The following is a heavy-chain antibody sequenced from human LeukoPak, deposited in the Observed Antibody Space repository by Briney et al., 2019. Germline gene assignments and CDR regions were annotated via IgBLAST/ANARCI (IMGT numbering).Heavy chain of an antibody. J-gene: IGHJ5*02. CDR2: VHRSGSV. CDR3: AGGAQYFDSTDYPEDILTT. Sequence: SETLSLTCAVSGGSFSGYSWSWLRQPPGGGLEWIGQVHRSGSVNYNPPLRNRFTMSLDTSKVHFSLTLTSLTAAETAVYYCAGGAQYFDSTDYPEDILTTWGQGSLVIVSS. D-gene: IGHD2/OR15-2a*01. CDR1: GGSFSGYS. V-gene: IGHV4-34*01.